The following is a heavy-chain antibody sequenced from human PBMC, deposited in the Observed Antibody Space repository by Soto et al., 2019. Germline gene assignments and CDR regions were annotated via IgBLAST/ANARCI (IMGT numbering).Heavy chain of an antibody. V-gene: IGHV4-59*01. D-gene: IGHD4-17*01. CDR1: GGSIRDYF. CDR3: ARVGGDDFGDSGGFDY. J-gene: IGHJ4*02. CDR2: IYYSGRT. Sequence: SETLSLACTVSGGSIRDYFWTWIRQPPGTGLEWIGYIYYSGRTNYNPSLNSRVSISVDTSKNHFSLQLRSVTAADTAVYYCARVGGDDFGDSGGFDYWGQGTLVTVSS.